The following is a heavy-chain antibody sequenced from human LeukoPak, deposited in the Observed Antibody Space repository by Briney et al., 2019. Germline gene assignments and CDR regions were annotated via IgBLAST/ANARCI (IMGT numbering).Heavy chain of an antibody. J-gene: IGHJ6*03. D-gene: IGHD3-22*01. CDR2: IYTSGST. CDR1: GGSISSYY. CDR3: ARGPSYYDSSGYLYYYYMDV. Sequence: SEALSLTCTVSGGSISSYYWSWIRQPAGKGPEWIGRIYTSGSTNYNPSLKSRVTMSVDTSKNQFSLELSSVTAADTAVYYCARGPSYYDSSGYLYYYYMDVWGKGTMVTVSS. V-gene: IGHV4-4*07.